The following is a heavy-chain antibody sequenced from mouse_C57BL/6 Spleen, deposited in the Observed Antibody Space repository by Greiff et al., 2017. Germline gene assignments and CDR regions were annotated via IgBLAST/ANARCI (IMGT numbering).Heavy chain of an antibody. J-gene: IGHJ1*03. CDR1: GYTFTSYW. D-gene: IGHD2-3*01. CDR2: IDPSDSYT. CDR3: ARGGDGYYLWYFEV. Sequence: QVQLQQPGAELVKPGASVKLSCKASGYTFTSYWMQWVKQRPGQGLEWIGEIDPSDSYTNYTQTFKGQATLTVDTSSSTAYMQLSSLTSEDSAVYYCARGGDGYYLWYFEVWGTGTTVTVSS. V-gene: IGHV1-50*01.